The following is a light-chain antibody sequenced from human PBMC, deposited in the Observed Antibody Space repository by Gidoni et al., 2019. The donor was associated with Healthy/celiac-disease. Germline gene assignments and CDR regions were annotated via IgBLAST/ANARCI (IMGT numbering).Light chain of an antibody. J-gene: IGLJ2*01. CDR3: QSYDSSLSGSRV. CDR1: SSNIGAGYD. CDR2: GNN. Sequence: QSVLTQPPSVSGAPGQRVTISCTGSSSNIGAGYDVPWYQQLPGTAPKLLIYGNNNRPSGVPDRFSGSKSGTSASLAITGLQAEDEADYYCQSYDSSLSGSRVFGGGTKLTVL. V-gene: IGLV1-40*01.